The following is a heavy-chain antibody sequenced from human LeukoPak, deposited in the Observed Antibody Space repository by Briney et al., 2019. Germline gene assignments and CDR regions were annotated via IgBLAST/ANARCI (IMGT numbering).Heavy chain of an antibody. CDR2: ISSSGSTI. CDR1: GFTFSDYY. V-gene: IGHV3-11*01. J-gene: IGHJ6*02. CDR3: ARDLSGDAYYYYGMDV. Sequence: GGSLRLSCAASGFTFSDYYMSWIRQAPGKGLEWVSYISSSGSTIYYADSVKGRFTISRDNAKNSLYLQMNSLRAEDTAVYYCARDLSGDAYYYYGMDVWGQGTTVTVSS. D-gene: IGHD2-21*01.